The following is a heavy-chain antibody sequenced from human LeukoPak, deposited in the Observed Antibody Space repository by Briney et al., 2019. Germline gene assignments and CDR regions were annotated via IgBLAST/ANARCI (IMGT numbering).Heavy chain of an antibody. D-gene: IGHD5-12*01. Sequence: SQTLSLTCAISGDSVSSNSAAWNWVRQSPSRGLEWLGRTYYRSKWYNDYAVSVKSRITINPDTSKNQFSLQLNSVTPEDTAVYYCAREVMATISGGYYFDYWGQGTLVTVS. CDR2: TYYRSKWYN. V-gene: IGHV6-1*01. CDR1: GDSVSSNSAA. CDR3: AREVMATISGGYYFDY. J-gene: IGHJ4*02.